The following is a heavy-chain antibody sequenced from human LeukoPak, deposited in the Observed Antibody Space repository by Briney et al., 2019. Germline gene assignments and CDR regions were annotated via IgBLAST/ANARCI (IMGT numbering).Heavy chain of an antibody. J-gene: IGHJ4*02. Sequence: HPGGSLRLSCGTPGFTFSDSWMSWFRQAPGQGLEWVASIKDDGSDNYYLDSVRGRFTISRDNAEDSLYLQLDDLRAEDTAVFYCARHGLRGQDFDYWGQGTLVTVSS. CDR1: GFTFSDSW. V-gene: IGHV3-7*01. CDR2: IKDDGSDN. CDR3: ARHGLRGQDFDY.